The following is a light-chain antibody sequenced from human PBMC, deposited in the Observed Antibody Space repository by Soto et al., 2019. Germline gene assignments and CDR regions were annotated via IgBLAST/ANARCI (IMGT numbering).Light chain of an antibody. J-gene: IGKJ4*01. CDR3: QQYDEFPRT. V-gene: IGKV1-33*01. Sequence: DFQMNQSPSSLSASLGDRVTIXXRASQDITNFLNWYQQKPGQAPKVXIYDATNLENGVPSRFSGSGSGTDFSFTSSNLQPEDFATYFCQQYDEFPRTFGGGTKVDIK. CDR2: DAT. CDR1: QDITNF.